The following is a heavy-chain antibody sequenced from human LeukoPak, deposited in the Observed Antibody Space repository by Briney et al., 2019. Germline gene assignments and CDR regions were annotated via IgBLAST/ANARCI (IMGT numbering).Heavy chain of an antibody. J-gene: IGHJ4*02. D-gene: IGHD3-3*01. Sequence: GGSLRLSCAATGFTFINAWMSWVRQAPGKGLEWVGRIKSKTDGGTTDYAAPVKDRFTISRDDSKNTLYLQMNSLKTEDTAVYFCTTSEAFDSWSGYDDYWGQGTLVTVSS. V-gene: IGHV3-15*01. CDR3: TTSEAFDSWSGYDDY. CDR2: IKSKTDGGTT. CDR1: GFTFINAW.